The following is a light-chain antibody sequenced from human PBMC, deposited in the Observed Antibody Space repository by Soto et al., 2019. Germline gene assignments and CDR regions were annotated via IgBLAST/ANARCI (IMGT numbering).Light chain of an antibody. V-gene: IGKV3-15*01. Sequence: EIVMTQSPATLSVSPGERATLSCRASQSVSSNLAWYQQKPGQAPRLLIYGASTGGTGIPARFSGSGSGTEFTLTISSLQSEDFAVYYCQQYNNWPSTFGQGTKLEIK. CDR2: GAS. CDR3: QQYNNWPST. CDR1: QSVSSN. J-gene: IGKJ1*01.